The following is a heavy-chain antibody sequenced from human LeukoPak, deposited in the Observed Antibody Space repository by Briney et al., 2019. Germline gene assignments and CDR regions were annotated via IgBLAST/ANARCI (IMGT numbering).Heavy chain of an antibody. Sequence: GGSLRLSCAASGFTFSSDAMHWVRQAPGKGLEWVAAISYDGSNKNYADSVKGRFTISRDNSKNTLYLQMDNLRAEDTAVYYCARVTTAIPDAFDIWGQGTMVTVSS. J-gene: IGHJ3*02. CDR3: ARVTTAIPDAFDI. CDR2: ISYDGSNK. D-gene: IGHD2-21*02. V-gene: IGHV3-30*04. CDR1: GFTFSSDA.